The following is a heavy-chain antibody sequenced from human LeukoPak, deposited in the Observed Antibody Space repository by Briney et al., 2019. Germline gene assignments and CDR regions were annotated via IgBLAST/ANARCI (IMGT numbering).Heavy chain of an antibody. CDR2: VDPDANTK. CDR1: GFTFSASW. V-gene: IGHV3-7*01. CDR3: ARDPANGALDY. Sequence: GGSLRLSCAASGFTFSASWMTWVRQAPGRGLEWVANVDPDANTKNYLDSVKGRFTISRDNARNSLYLQMNSLRVEDTAIYYCARDPANGALDYWGQGTLFTVSS. J-gene: IGHJ4*02.